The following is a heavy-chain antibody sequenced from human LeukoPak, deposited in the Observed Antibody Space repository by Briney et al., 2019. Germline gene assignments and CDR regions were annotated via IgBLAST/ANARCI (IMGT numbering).Heavy chain of an antibody. CDR3: ARGAYSSGWAYFDH. V-gene: IGHV3-48*01. CDR2: ISSSSSAI. J-gene: IGHJ4*02. Sequence: GGSLRLSCAASGFTFSSYSMNWVRQAPGKGLEWVSYISSSSSAIYYADSVKGRFTVYRDNAKNSLYLHMDSLRAEDTAVYYCARGAYSSGWAYFDHWGQGTLVTVSS. CDR1: GFTFSSYS. D-gene: IGHD6-19*01.